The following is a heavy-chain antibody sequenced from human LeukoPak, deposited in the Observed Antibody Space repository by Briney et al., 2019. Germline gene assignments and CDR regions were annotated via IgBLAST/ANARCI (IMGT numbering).Heavy chain of an antibody. J-gene: IGHJ1*01. CDR3: ARGDLNSAGVFQH. D-gene: IGHD2/OR15-2a*01. CDR2: ISTYSRYT. V-gene: IGHV3-11*06. Sequence: GGSLRLSCEASGFTLSDYYMSWIRQAPGEGLEWVSYISTYSRYTSYAESVTGRFTISRDNAKKSLYLQMNSLRAEDTAVYYCARGDLNSAGVFQHWGRGTLVTVSS. CDR1: GFTLSDYY.